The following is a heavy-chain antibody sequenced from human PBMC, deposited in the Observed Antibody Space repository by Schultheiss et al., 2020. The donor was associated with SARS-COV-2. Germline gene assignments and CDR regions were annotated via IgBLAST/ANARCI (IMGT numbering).Heavy chain of an antibody. J-gene: IGHJ2*01. CDR1: GGSISSSNW. V-gene: IGHV3-66*02. CDR2: INWNGGST. D-gene: IGHD3-10*01. CDR3: ARVGVIMVRGVIITHWYFDL. Sequence: GGSLRLSCAVSGGSISSSNWWSWVRQAPGKGLEWVSGINWNGGSTYYADSVKGRFTISRDNSKNTLYLQMNSLRAEDTAVYYCARVGVIMVRGVIITHWYFDLWGRGTLVTVSS.